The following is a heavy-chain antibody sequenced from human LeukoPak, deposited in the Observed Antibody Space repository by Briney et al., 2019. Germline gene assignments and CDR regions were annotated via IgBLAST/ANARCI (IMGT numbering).Heavy chain of an antibody. V-gene: IGHV3-7*01. CDR1: GFTFSSYA. D-gene: IGHD4-17*01. J-gene: IGHJ4*02. Sequence: GGSLRLSCAASGFTFSSYAMSWVRQAPGKGLEWVANIKEDESEKYYVDSVKGRFTISRDNAKNSLYLQMNSLRAEDTAVYYCAKASYPATVTPQPHFDYWGQGTLVTVSS. CDR2: IKEDESEK. CDR3: AKASYPATVTPQPHFDY.